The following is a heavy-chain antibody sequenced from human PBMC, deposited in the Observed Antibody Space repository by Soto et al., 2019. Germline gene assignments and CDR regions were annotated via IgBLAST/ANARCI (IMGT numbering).Heavy chain of an antibody. D-gene: IGHD3-22*01. CDR3: AAVGPSYYGSSGYYPPGYYFDY. V-gene: IGHV1-58*01. Sequence: PVKVACKASGFTFTSSAVQWVRQARGQRLEWIGWIVVGSGNTNYAQKFQERVTITRDMSTSTAYMELSSLRSEDTAVYYCAAVGPSYYGSSGYYPPGYYFDYWGQGTLVTVSS. J-gene: IGHJ4*02. CDR2: IVVGSGNT. CDR1: GFTFTSSA.